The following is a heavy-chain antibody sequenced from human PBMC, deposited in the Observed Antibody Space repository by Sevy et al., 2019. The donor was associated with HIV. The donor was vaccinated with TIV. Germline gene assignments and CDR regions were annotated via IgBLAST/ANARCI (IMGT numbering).Heavy chain of an antibody. CDR2: ISGSGGST. CDR1: GFTFSSYA. Sequence: GGSLRLSCAASGFTFSSYAMSWVRQAPGKGLEWVSAISGSGGSTYYADSVKGRFTISRENSKNTLYLQMNSLRAEDTAVYYCAKDWTTVTTFRSDFYYYYYGMDVWDQGTTVTVSS. D-gene: IGHD4-17*01. V-gene: IGHV3-23*01. CDR3: AKDWTTVTTFRSDFYYYYYGMDV. J-gene: IGHJ6*02.